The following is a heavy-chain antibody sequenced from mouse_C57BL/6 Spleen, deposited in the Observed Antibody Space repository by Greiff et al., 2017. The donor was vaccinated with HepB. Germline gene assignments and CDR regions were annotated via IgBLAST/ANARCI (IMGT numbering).Heavy chain of an antibody. D-gene: IGHD3-2*02. J-gene: IGHJ2*01. CDR1: GFTFSSYG. CDR2: ISSGGSYT. Sequence: VQLQQSGGDLVKPGGSLKLSCAASGFTFSSYGMSWVRQTPDKRLEWVATISSGGSYTYYPDSVKGRFTISRDNAKNTLYLQMSSLKSEDTAMYYCARHGGTAQATNFDYWGQGTTLTVSS. V-gene: IGHV5-6*01. CDR3: ARHGGTAQATNFDY.